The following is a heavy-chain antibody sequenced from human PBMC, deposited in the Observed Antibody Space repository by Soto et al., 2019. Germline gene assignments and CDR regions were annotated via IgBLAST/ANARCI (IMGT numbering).Heavy chain of an antibody. CDR3: GRLGEVGATGTRN. V-gene: IGHV1-69*12. Sequence: QVQLVQSGAEVKKPGSSVKVSCKASGGTFSSYAISWVRQAPGQGLEWMGGIIPIFGTANYAQKFQGRVTIAADESTGTAYMELGSLRSEDRAVYCGGRLGEVGATGTRNWGQGTLVTVSS. D-gene: IGHD1-26*01. CDR2: IIPIFGTA. J-gene: IGHJ4*02. CDR1: GGTFSSYA.